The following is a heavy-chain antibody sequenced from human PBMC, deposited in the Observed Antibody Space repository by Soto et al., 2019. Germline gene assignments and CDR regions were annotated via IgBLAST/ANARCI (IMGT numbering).Heavy chain of an antibody. V-gene: IGHV3-33*01. CDR2: IWYDGSNK. D-gene: IGHD6-19*01. CDR3: AREDSSGWYVDGDYYYGMDV. Sequence: PGGSLRLCCAASGFTFSSYGMHWVRQAPGKGLEWVAVIWYDGSNKYYADSVKGRFTISRDNSKNTLYLQMNSLRAEDTAVYYCAREDSSGWYVDGDYYYGMDVWGQGTTVTVSS. J-gene: IGHJ6*02. CDR1: GFTFSSYG.